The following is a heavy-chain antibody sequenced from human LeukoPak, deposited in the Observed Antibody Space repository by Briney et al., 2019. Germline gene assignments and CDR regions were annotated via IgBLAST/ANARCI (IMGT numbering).Heavy chain of an antibody. Sequence: SETLSLTCTVSGGSISSYYWSWIRQPPGKGLEWIGNIYYSGSTNYNPSLKSRVTISRDTTKNLFSLRLRSVTAADTAVYFCARGRVSSSTWYSTYYYYFYMDVWGKGTTVTVSS. D-gene: IGHD1-1*01. J-gene: IGHJ6*03. V-gene: IGHV4-59*01. CDR1: GGSISSYY. CDR3: ARGRVSSSTWYSTYYYYFYMDV. CDR2: IYYSGST.